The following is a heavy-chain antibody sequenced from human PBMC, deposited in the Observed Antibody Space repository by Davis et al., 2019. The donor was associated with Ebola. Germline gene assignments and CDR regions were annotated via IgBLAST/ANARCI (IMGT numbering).Heavy chain of an antibody. J-gene: IGHJ4*02. D-gene: IGHD4-23*01. CDR2: IKQDGSEK. Sequence: PGGSLRLSCAASGFTFSSYWMSWVRQAPGKGLEWVANIKQDGSEKYYVDSVKGRFTISRDNAKNSLYLQMNSLRAEDTAVYYCAKDPRRYPTVAIDYWGQGTLVTVSS. V-gene: IGHV3-7*03. CDR3: AKDPRRYPTVAIDY. CDR1: GFTFSSYW.